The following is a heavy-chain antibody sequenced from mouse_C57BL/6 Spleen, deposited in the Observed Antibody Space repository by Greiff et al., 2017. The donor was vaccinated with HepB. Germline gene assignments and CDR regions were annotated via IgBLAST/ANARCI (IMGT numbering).Heavy chain of an antibody. CDR2: IDPANGNT. D-gene: IGHD1-1*01. Sequence: VQLKQSVAELVRPGASVKLSCTASGFNIKNTYMHWVKQRPEQGLEWIGRIDPANGNTKYAPKFQGKATITADTSSNTAYLQLSSLTSEDTAIYYCASPPPDYYGSSYWYFDVWGTGTTVTVSS. CDR3: ASPPPDYYGSSYWYFDV. J-gene: IGHJ1*03. CDR1: GFNIKNTY. V-gene: IGHV14-3*01.